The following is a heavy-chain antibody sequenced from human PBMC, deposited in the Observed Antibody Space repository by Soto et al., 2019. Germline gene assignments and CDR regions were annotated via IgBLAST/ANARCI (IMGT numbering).Heavy chain of an antibody. D-gene: IGHD5-18*01. CDR2: IKSKTDGGTT. V-gene: IGHV3-15*01. Sequence: EVQLVESGGGLVKPRGSLRLSCAASGFTFSNAWMSWVRQAPGKGLEWVGRIKSKTDGGTTDYAAPVKGRFTISRDDSKNTLYLQMNSLKTEDTAVYYCTTDSGSYGLYYYYGMDVWGQGTTVTVSS. CDR1: GFTFSNAW. CDR3: TTDSGSYGLYYYYGMDV. J-gene: IGHJ6*02.